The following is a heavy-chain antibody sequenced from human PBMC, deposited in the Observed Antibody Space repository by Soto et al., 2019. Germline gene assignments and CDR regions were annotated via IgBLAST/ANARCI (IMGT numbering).Heavy chain of an antibody. CDR3: VRDPWKDVTLAPSADNYVDT. Sequence: QVQLVESGGGVVQSGVSLRLSCAASGFAFNSHGFHWVRQPPSVGLEWLAVISFNGNNKFYAGSVRGRFSISRDDSRNTLFLQMDDLRPEDSGVYYCVRDPWKDVTLAPSADNYVDTWGQGTLVTVSS. J-gene: IGHJ5*02. CDR2: ISFNGNNK. CDR1: GFAFNSHG. V-gene: IGHV3-30*03. D-gene: IGHD3-16*01.